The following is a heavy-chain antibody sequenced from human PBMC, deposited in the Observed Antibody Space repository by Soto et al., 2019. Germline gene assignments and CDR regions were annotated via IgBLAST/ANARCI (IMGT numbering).Heavy chain of an antibody. CDR3: AKAHGPDYGDKYYYYGMDV. D-gene: IGHD4-17*01. Sequence: EVQLLESGGGLVQPGGSLRLSCAASGFTFSSYAMSWVRQAPGKGLEWVSAISGSGGSTYYADSVKGRFTISRDNSKNTLYLQMNSLRAEDTAVYYCAKAHGPDYGDKYYYYGMDVWGQGTTVTVSS. V-gene: IGHV3-23*01. CDR1: GFTFSSYA. CDR2: ISGSGGST. J-gene: IGHJ6*02.